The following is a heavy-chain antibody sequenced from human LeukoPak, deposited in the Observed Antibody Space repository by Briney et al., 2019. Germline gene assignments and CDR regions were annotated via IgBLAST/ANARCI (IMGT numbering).Heavy chain of an antibody. J-gene: IGHJ4*02. V-gene: IGHV3-23*01. CDR1: GFTFSSYA. CDR2: ISGSGGST. Sequence: GGSLRLSCAASGFTFSSYAMSWVRQAPGKGLEWVSVISGSGGSTYYADSVKGRFTISRDNSKNTLYLQMNSLRAEDTAVYYCAKAQTQLEIYYFDYWGQGTLVTVSS. CDR3: AKAQTQLEIYYFDY. D-gene: IGHD6-13*01.